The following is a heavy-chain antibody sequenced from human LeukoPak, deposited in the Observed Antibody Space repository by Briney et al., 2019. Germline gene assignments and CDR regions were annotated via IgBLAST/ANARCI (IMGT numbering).Heavy chain of an antibody. CDR1: GYTFNAFG. D-gene: IGHD2-2*01. CDR3: ARLARYHLLEASDI. CDR2: ISDFDGGT. Sequence: GASVKVSCKASGYTFNAFGISWVRQAPGQGLEWMGWISDFDGGTMFAQSLQGRLSMTTETSTTTAYMELRSLTSDDTAVYYCARLARYHLLEASDIWGQGTMVTVSS. V-gene: IGHV1-18*01. J-gene: IGHJ3*02.